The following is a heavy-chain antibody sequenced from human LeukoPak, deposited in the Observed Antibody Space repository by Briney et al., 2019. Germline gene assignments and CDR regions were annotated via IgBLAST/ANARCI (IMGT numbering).Heavy chain of an antibody. D-gene: IGHD6-13*01. CDR3: ARPISSSWGNWFDP. J-gene: IGHJ5*02. Sequence: PGGSLRLSCAASGFTVSSNYMSWVRQAPGKGLEWVSVIYSGGSTYYADSVKGRFTISRDNAKNSLYLQMNSLRAEDTAVYYCARPISSSWGNWFDPWGQGTLVTVTS. CDR1: GFTVSSNY. V-gene: IGHV3-53*01. CDR2: IYSGGST.